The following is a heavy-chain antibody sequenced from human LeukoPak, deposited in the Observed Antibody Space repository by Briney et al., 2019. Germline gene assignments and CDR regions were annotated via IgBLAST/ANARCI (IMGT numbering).Heavy chain of an antibody. J-gene: IGHJ4*02. V-gene: IGHV4-38-2*02. CDR1: GYSISSGYY. CDR2: IYHSGST. Sequence: SETLSLTCTVSGYSISSGYYWGWIRQPPGKGLEWIGSIYHSGSTYYNPSLKSRVTISVDTSKNQFSLKLSSVTAADTAVYYCARDNLSTPTIAVAGDWGQGTLVTVSS. CDR3: ARDNLSTPTIAVAGD. D-gene: IGHD6-19*01.